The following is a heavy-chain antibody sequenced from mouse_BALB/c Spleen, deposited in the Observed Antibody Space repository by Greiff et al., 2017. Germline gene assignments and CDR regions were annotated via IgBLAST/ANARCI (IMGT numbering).Heavy chain of an antibody. CDR1: GFTFSSFG. CDR3: ARDGYWYFDV. J-gene: IGHJ1*01. V-gene: IGHV5-17*02. D-gene: IGHD2-3*01. Sequence: EVNVVESGGGLVQPGGSRKLSCAASGFTFSSFGMHWVRQAPEKGLEWVAYISSGSSTIYYADTVKGRFTISRDNPKNTLFLQMTSLRSEDTAMYYCARDGYWYFDVWGAGTTVTVSS. CDR2: ISSGSSTI.